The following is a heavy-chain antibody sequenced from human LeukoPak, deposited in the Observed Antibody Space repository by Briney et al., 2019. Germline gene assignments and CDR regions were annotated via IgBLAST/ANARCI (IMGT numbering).Heavy chain of an antibody. CDR2: ILYDGSNK. D-gene: IGHD6-13*01. J-gene: IGHJ6*02. CDR1: GFTFSSYG. V-gene: IGHV3-30*18. Sequence: GGSLRLSCAASGFTFSSYGMHWVRQAPGKGLEWVAVILYDGSNKYYADSVKGRFTIYRDNSKNTLYLQMNSVRAEDTAVYYCAKDQKYSSSGRSYYYYGMDVWGQGTTVTVSS. CDR3: AKDQKYSSSGRSYYYYGMDV.